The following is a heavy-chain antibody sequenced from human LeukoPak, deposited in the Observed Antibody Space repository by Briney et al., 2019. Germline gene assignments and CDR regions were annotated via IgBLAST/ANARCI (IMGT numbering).Heavy chain of an antibody. V-gene: IGHV3-74*01. CDR3: AKDVYNWNFYFDY. CDR2: INTDGSST. Sequence: GGSLRLSCEASGFTFRDYWMHWVRQAPGKGLVWVARINTDGSSTNYADSVKGRFTISRDNSKKTLYLQMNSLRAEDTAIFYCAKDVYNWNFYFDYWGQGTLVTVSS. J-gene: IGHJ4*02. D-gene: IGHD1-7*01. CDR1: GFTFRDYW.